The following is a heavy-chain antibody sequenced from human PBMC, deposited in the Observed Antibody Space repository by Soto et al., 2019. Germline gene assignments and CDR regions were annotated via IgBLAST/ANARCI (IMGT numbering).Heavy chain of an antibody. CDR1: GGSVSSGSYY. CDR2: IYYSGST. V-gene: IGHV4-61*01. J-gene: IGHJ6*02. D-gene: IGHD1-26*01. Sequence: NPSETLSLTCTVSGGSVSSGSYYWSWIRQPPGKGLEWIGYIYYSGSTNYNPSLKSRVTISVDTSKNQFSLKLSSVTAADTAVYYCARASSGSYYWDYYYGMDVWGQGTTVTVSS. CDR3: ARASSGSYYWDYYYGMDV.